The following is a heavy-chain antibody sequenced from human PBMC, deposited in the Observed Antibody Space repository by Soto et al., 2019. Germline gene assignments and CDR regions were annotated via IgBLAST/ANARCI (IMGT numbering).Heavy chain of an antibody. CDR3: ARDLFDY. Sequence: PGGFLRLSCAASGVTFINYWMNWVRQAPGKGLEWVANINEDGSEKYYVDSAKGRFTISRDNAKNSLYLQMSSLRAEDTAVYYCARDLFDYWGQGTLVTVSS. CDR2: INEDGSEK. J-gene: IGHJ4*02. CDR1: GVTFINYW. V-gene: IGHV3-7*01.